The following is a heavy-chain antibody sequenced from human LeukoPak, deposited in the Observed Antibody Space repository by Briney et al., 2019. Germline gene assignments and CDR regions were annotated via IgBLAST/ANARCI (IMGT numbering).Heavy chain of an antibody. J-gene: IGHJ4*02. CDR3: ARDLGGYSYGSHFDY. CDR2: ISGSAGST. V-gene: IGHV3-23*01. CDR1: GFTFSSSA. D-gene: IGHD5-18*01. Sequence: PGGSLRLSCTASGFTFSSSAMSWVRQAPGKGLEWVSDISGSAGSTYYADSVKGRFTISRDNARNSLYLHMNSLRAEDTAVYYCARDLGGYSYGSHFDYWGQGTLVTVSS.